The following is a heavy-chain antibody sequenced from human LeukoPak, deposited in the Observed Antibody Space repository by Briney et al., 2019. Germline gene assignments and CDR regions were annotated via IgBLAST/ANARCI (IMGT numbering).Heavy chain of an antibody. Sequence: GASVKVSCKASGGTFSSYAISWVRQAPGQGLEWMGRIIPILGIANYAQKLQGRVTMTTDTSTSTAYMELRSLRSDDTAVYYCARDRLFIVVVPAAPDFDYWGQGTLVTVSS. J-gene: IGHJ4*02. CDR3: ARDRLFIVVVPAAPDFDY. CDR1: GGTFSSYA. D-gene: IGHD2-2*01. V-gene: IGHV1-69*04. CDR2: IIPILGIA.